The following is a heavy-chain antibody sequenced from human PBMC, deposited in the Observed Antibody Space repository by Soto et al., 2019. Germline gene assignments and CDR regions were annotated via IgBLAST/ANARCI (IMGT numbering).Heavy chain of an antibody. CDR3: ARFYGNAFDV. J-gene: IGHJ3*01. V-gene: IGHV4-39*02. CDR1: GGSITTSSYN. Sequence: QLQLQESGPGLVKPSGTLSLTCSVSGGSITTSSYNWDWIRQPPGKGLEWIGTIYYDGSTSYNPSLRSQVTISVDTSKNDFALKVNSVTAADTAVYYCARFYGNAFDVWGRGTVVTVSS. D-gene: IGHD3-10*01. CDR2: IYYDGST.